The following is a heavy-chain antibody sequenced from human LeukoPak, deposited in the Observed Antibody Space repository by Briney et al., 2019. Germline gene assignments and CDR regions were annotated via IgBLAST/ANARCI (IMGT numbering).Heavy chain of an antibody. CDR1: GGSISSGGYY. D-gene: IGHD6-13*01. J-gene: IGHJ5*02. CDR3: ARERSGSSPTEDWFDP. CDR2: IYYSGST. Sequence: PSETLSLTCTVSGGSISSGGYYWSWIRQHPGKGLEWIGYIYYSGSTYYNPSPKSRVTISVDTSKNQFSLKLSSVTAADTAVYYCARERSGSSPTEDWFDPWGQGTLVTVSS. V-gene: IGHV4-31*03.